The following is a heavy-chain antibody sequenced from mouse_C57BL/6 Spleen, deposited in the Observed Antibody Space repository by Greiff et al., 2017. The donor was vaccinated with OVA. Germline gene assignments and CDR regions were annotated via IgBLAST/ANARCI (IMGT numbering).Heavy chain of an antibody. CDR1: GFTFSSYG. CDR2: ISSGGSYT. V-gene: IGHV5-6*01. CDR3: ARRTTGFAY. Sequence: EVQRVESGGDLVKPGGSLKLSCAASGFTFSSYGMSWFRQTPDKRLEWVATISSGGSYTSYPDSVKGRFTISRDNAKNTLYLQMSSLKSEDTAMYYCARRTTGFAYWGQGTLVTVSA. D-gene: IGHD1-1*01. J-gene: IGHJ3*01.